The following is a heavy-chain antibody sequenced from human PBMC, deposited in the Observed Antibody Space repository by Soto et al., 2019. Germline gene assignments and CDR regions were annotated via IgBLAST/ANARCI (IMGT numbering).Heavy chain of an antibody. V-gene: IGHV1-69*13. CDR1: GGTFSRYA. CDR2: IVPMFGTA. J-gene: IGHJ4*02. D-gene: IGHD3-22*01. Sequence: SVKVSCKACGGTFSRYALSWVRQAPGQGPEWMGGIVPMFGTANYAQKFQGRVTITADESTNTAYMQLSSLRSEDTAVYYCARGVYYDSRGYYFFFWGQGTLVTVSS. CDR3: ARGVYYDSRGYYFFF.